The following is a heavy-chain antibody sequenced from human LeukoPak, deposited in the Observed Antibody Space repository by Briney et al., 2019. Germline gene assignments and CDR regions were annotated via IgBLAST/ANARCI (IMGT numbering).Heavy chain of an antibody. Sequence: KPSETLSLTCTVSGGSISSSSYYWGWIRQPPGKGLEWIGSIYYSGSTYYNPSLKSRVTISVDTSKNQFSLKLSSVTAADTAVYYCARHRYGSGPSWSYHHIGYSTIDYWGQGTLVTVSS. CDR2: IYYSGST. V-gene: IGHV4-39*01. J-gene: IGHJ4*02. D-gene: IGHD3-10*01. CDR3: ARHRYGSGPSWSYHHIGYSTIDY. CDR1: GGSISSSSYY.